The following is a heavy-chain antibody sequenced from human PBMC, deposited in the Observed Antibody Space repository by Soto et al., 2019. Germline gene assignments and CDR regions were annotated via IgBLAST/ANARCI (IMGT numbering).Heavy chain of an antibody. V-gene: IGHV2-5*02. CDR3: AHRLGQSGSNWDSGAYDF. Sequence: QITLKESGPTLVKPTQTLTVTCTFSGFSLRTSGAGVGWIRQPPGKALEWLAVIYWDDDKYYSPSLKSRLTVIKDSSKNLVVLIMTNADPVDTATYYCAHRLGQSGSNWDSGAYDFWGEGTMVTVSS. D-gene: IGHD3-10*01. J-gene: IGHJ3*01. CDR2: IYWDDDK. CDR1: GFSLRTSGAG.